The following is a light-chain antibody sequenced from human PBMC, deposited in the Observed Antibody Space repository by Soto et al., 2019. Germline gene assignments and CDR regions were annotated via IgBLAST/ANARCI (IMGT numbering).Light chain of an antibody. CDR1: QGITSW. CDR2: AAS. CDR3: QHYNSYSEA. Sequence: DVQMTQSPSFVSASVGDRVTISCRASQGITSWLAWYQQKPGKAPKLLIYAASTLQGGVPSRFSGSGSGTEFTLTISSLQPEDFATYYCQHYNSYSEAFGRGTKVDIK. V-gene: IGKV1D-16*01. J-gene: IGKJ1*01.